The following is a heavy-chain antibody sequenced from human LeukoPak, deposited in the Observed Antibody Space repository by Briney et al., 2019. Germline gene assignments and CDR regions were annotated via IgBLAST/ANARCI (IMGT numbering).Heavy chain of an antibody. CDR1: GGSISSYY. V-gene: IGHV4-59*01. Sequence: SETLSLTCTVSGGSISSYYWSWIRQPPGKGLEWIGYIYYSGSTNYNPSLKSRVTISVDPSNNQFSLKLSSLTAADTAVYYCARFVPYCSSTSCYTNYYYYGMDVWGQGTTVTVSS. CDR2: IYYSGST. D-gene: IGHD2-2*02. CDR3: ARFVPYCSSTSCYTNYYYYGMDV. J-gene: IGHJ6*02.